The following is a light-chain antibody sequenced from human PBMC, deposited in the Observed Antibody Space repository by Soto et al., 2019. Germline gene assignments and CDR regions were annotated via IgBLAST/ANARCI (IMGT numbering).Light chain of an antibody. Sequence: QSVLTQPPSASGSPGQSVTISCTGTSSDVGGYNYVSWYQQHPGKAPKLMIYEVTKRPSGVPDRFSGSKSGNTASLTVSGLQAEDEADYYCCSYAGSSPYIVFGGGTKVTV. CDR3: CSYAGSSPYIV. J-gene: IGLJ2*01. CDR1: SSDVGGYNY. CDR2: EVT. V-gene: IGLV2-8*01.